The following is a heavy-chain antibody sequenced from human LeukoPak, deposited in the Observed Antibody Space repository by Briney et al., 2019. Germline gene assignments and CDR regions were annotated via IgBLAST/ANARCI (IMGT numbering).Heavy chain of an antibody. J-gene: IGHJ4*02. Sequence: PGGSLRLSCAASGFTFSSYAMSWVRQAPGKGLEWVSAISGSGGSTYYADSVKGRFTISRDNSKNTLYLQMNSLRAEDTAVYYCAKLPHSGSGWSDYYVDYWGQGTLVTVSS. V-gene: IGHV3-23*01. CDR3: AKLPHSGSGWSDYYVDY. CDR1: GFTFSSYA. D-gene: IGHD6-19*01. CDR2: ISGSGGST.